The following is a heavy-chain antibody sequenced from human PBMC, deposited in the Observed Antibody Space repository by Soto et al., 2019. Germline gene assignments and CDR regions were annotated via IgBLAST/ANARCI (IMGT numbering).Heavy chain of an antibody. CDR1: GFTFGDYA. J-gene: IGHJ4*02. D-gene: IGHD6-19*01. V-gene: IGHV3-9*01. Sequence: EVQLVESGGGLVQPGRSLRLSCVASGFTFGDYAMHWVRQAPGKGLEWVAGISWNTDNIGYADSVKGRFTISRDNAGHALYLQRNSLRNEDTAVYYCRKGRNIVAVVPPSDGWGRGDLVTVPS. CDR2: ISWNTDNI. CDR3: RKGRNIVAVVPPSDG.